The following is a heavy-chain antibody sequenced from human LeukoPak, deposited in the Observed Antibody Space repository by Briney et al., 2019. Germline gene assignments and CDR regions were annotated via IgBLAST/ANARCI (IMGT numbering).Heavy chain of an antibody. V-gene: IGHV4-30-4*08. Sequence: SQTLSLTRTVSGGSISSGDYYWSWIRQPPGKGLEWIGYIYYSGSTYYNPSLKSRVTISVDTSKNQFSLKLSSVTAADTAVYYCARGYDFWSGYYSYYFDYWGQGTLVTVSS. J-gene: IGHJ4*02. CDR3: ARGYDFWSGYYSYYFDY. CDR1: GGSISSGDYY. CDR2: IYYSGST. D-gene: IGHD3-3*01.